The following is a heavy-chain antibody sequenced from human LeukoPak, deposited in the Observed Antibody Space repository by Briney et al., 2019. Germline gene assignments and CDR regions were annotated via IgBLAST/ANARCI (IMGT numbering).Heavy chain of an antibody. Sequence: GESLKISCKGSGYNFTPYWIVWVRQMPGKGLEWMGIIYPGDSDTRYSPSFQGQVTISADKSISTAYLQWSSLKASDTAMYYCARDDSSGYNAFDIWGQGTMVTVSS. V-gene: IGHV5-51*01. CDR2: IYPGDSDT. CDR1: GYNFTPYW. D-gene: IGHD3-22*01. CDR3: ARDDSSGYNAFDI. J-gene: IGHJ3*02.